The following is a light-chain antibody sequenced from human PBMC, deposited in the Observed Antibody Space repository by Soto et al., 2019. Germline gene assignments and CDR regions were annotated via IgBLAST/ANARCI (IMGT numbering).Light chain of an antibody. Sequence: EIVMMQSPATLSVSPGERATLSCRASQSVSSNLAWYQQKPGQAPRLLIYGASTGATGIPARFSGSGSGTEFTLTISSLQSEDFAVYYCQQYNNWARTFGQGTKVDIK. CDR2: GAS. CDR3: QQYNNWART. CDR1: QSVSSN. J-gene: IGKJ1*01. V-gene: IGKV3-15*01.